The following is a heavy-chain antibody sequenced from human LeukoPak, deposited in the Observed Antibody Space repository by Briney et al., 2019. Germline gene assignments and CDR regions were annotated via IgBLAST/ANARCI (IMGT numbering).Heavy chain of an antibody. CDR3: ATEGSSWYASYYYYMDV. Sequence: ASVKVSCKASGYTFTSYGISWVRQAPGQGLEWMGWISAYNGNTNYAQKLQGRVTMTTDTSTSTAYMELRSLRSDDTAVYYCATEGSSWYASYYYYMDVWGKGTTVTVSS. CDR1: GYTFTSYG. CDR2: ISAYNGNT. J-gene: IGHJ6*03. D-gene: IGHD6-13*01. V-gene: IGHV1-18*01.